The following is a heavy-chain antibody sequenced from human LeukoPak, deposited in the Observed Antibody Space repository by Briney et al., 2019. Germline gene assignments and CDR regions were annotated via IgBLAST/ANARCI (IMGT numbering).Heavy chain of an antibody. CDR1: GYSFTSYW. D-gene: IGHD3-22*01. CDR2: IYPGDSDT. V-gene: IGHV5-51*01. J-gene: IGHJ4*02. CDR3: ASSSRGYDSSGPLDY. Sequence: GESLKISCKGSGYSFTSYWIGWVRQMPGKGLEWMGIIYPGDSDTRYSPSFQGQVTISADESISTAYLQWSSLKASDTAMYYCASSSRGYDSSGPLDYWGQGTLVTVSS.